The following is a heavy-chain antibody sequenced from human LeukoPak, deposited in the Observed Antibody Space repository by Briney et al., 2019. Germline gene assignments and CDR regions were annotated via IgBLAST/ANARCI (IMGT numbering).Heavy chain of an antibody. CDR2: IIPILGIA. CDR1: GGTFSSYA. Sequence: SVKVSCKASGGTFSSYAISWVRQAPGQGLEWMGRIIPILGIANYAQKFQGRVTITADKSTSTAYMELSSLRSEDTAVYYCAREPVRGVSPFDYWGQETLVTVSS. D-gene: IGHD3-10*01. CDR3: AREPVRGVSPFDY. V-gene: IGHV1-69*04. J-gene: IGHJ4*02.